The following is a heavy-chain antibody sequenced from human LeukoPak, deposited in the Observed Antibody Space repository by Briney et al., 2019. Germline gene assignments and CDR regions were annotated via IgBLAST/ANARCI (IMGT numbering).Heavy chain of an antibody. Sequence: TPSETLSLTCSVSGGSIKSYYWSWIRQPPEKGLEWIGHIYYSGSTNYNPSLKSRVTISVDTSKNQFSLKLSSVTAADTAVYYCARHDYSSGSYTDYWGQGTLVTVSS. D-gene: IGHD3-10*01. J-gene: IGHJ4*02. CDR1: GGSIKSYY. CDR3: ARHDYSSGSYTDY. V-gene: IGHV4-59*08. CDR2: IYYSGST.